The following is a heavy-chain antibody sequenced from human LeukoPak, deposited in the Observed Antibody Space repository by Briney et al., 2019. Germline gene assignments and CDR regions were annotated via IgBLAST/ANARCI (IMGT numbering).Heavy chain of an antibody. CDR3: ARDLSSTSCSPPCWFDP. D-gene: IGHD2-2*01. J-gene: IGHJ5*02. Sequence: PGGSLRLSCAAYGFTVSSNYMSWVRQAPGKGLEWVSVIYSGGSTYYADSVKGRFTISRDNAKNSLYLQMNSLRAEDTAVYYCARDLSSTSCSPPCWFDPWGQGTLVTVSS. CDR2: IYSGGST. V-gene: IGHV3-66*01. CDR1: GFTVSSNY.